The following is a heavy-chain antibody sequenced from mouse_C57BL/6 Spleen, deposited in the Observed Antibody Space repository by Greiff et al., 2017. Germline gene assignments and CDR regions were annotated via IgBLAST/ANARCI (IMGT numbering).Heavy chain of an antibody. D-gene: IGHD2-5*01. CDR1: GYTFTDYE. Sequence: QVQLKESGAELVRPGASVTLSCKASGYTFTDYEMHWVKQTPVHGLEWIGAIDPETGGTAYNQKFKGKAILTADKSSSTAYMELRSLTSEDSAVXYCTRCGYSNYLYAMDYWGQGTSVTVSS. CDR2: IDPETGGT. V-gene: IGHV1-15*01. CDR3: TRCGYSNYLYAMDY. J-gene: IGHJ4*01.